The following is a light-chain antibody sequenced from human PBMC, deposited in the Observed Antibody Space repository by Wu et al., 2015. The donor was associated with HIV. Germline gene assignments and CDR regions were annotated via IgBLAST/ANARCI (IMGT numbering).Light chain of an antibody. J-gene: IGKJ4*01. Sequence: EIVMTQSPGTLSVPPGGRATLSCRASQSVSSKVAWYQQKPGQAPRLLIYGASTRATGFPARFSGSGSGTEFTLTISSLQSEDSAVYYCQQYHKWPPLTFGGGTKVEIK. CDR3: QQYHKWPPLT. CDR1: QSVSSK. V-gene: IGKV3-15*01. CDR2: GAS.